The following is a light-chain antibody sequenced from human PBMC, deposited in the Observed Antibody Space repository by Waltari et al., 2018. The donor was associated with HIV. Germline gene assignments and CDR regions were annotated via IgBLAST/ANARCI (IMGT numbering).Light chain of an antibody. CDR2: SNN. Sequence: QSVLTQPPSASGTPGQRVTISCSGSSSNIGSNTVNWYQQFPGMAPKLLIYSNNQRPSVVPDRFSGSKSGTSASLAISGLQSEDEGDYYCAAWDDSLNGYYVFGTGTKVTVL. CDR1: SSNIGSNT. V-gene: IGLV1-44*01. J-gene: IGLJ1*01. CDR3: AAWDDSLNGYYV.